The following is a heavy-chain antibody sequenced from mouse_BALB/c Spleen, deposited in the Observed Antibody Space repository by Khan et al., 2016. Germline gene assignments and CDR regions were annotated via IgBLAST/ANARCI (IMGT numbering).Heavy chain of an antibody. CDR1: GYTFTNYG. J-gene: IGHJ3*01. Sequence: QIQLVQSGPEMKKPGETVKISCKASGYTFTNYGMNWVKQAPGKGLKWMGWINTNTGEPTYAEDFKGRFAFSLETSASTAYLQINNLKNEDTAIYCCAEDYYGSNWFAYWGQGTLVTVSA. V-gene: IGHV9-3*02. CDR2: INTNTGEP. CDR3: AEDYYGSNWFAY. D-gene: IGHD1-1*01.